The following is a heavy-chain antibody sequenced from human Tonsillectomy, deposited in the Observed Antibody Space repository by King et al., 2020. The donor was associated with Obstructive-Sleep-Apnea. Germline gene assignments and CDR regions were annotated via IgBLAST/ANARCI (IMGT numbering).Heavy chain of an antibody. CDR1: GFTFNRCA. D-gene: IGHD1-26*01. J-gene: IGHJ6*02. Sequence: VQLVESGGGVVQPGRSLRLSCAASGFTFNRCAMHWVRQAPGKGLEWVALISYDGSDKYYADSLKGRFTTSRDNSKDTLYLQINSLRAEDTALYYCARGGPTYYYYAMDVWGQGTTVTVSS. V-gene: IGHV3-30*04. CDR2: ISYDGSDK. CDR3: ARGGPTYYYYAMDV.